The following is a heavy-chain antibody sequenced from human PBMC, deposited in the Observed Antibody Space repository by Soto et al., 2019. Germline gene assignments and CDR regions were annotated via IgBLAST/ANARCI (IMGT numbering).Heavy chain of an antibody. CDR1: GGSFSGYY. V-gene: IGHV4-34*01. Sequence: QVHLQQWGAGQLKPSETLSLTCAVYGGSFSGYYWSWIRQPPGKGLEWMGEVNYSGSTNYKPSLKSRVTISIETSKNQFSLRLSSVTAADTAVYSCAVVQGLFGELLFRKRYYFDFWGQGTLVTVSS. CDR2: VNYSGST. D-gene: IGHD3-10*02. J-gene: IGHJ4*02. CDR3: AVVQGLFGELLFRKRYYFDF.